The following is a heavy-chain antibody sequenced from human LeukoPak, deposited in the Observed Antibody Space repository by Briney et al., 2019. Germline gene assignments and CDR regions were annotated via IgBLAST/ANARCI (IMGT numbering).Heavy chain of an antibody. CDR2: IYYSGST. CDR1: GGSISGYH. J-gene: IGHJ4*02. CDR3: ARHVEYSYGFHFDY. V-gene: IGHV4-59*08. D-gene: IGHD5-18*01. Sequence: SETLSLTCTVSGGSISGYHCNWIRQPPGKGLEWVGYIYYSGSTNYNAPLKHRVTISLDTSKTQFALKLSSVTAADTAVYYCARHVEYSYGFHFDYWGQGALVTVSS.